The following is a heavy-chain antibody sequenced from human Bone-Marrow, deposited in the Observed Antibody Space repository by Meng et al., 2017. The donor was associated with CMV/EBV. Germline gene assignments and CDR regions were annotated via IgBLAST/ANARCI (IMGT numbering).Heavy chain of an antibody. CDR2: ISSSSSYI. Sequence: GGSLRLSCAASGFTFSSYAMSWVRQAPGKGLEWVSSISSSSSYIYYADSVKGRFTISRDNAKNSLYLQMNSLRAEDTAVYYCARDRGAVAAYGMDVWGQGTTVTVSS. V-gene: IGHV3-21*01. CDR3: ARDRGAVAAYGMDV. J-gene: IGHJ6*02. D-gene: IGHD6-19*01. CDR1: GFTFSSYA.